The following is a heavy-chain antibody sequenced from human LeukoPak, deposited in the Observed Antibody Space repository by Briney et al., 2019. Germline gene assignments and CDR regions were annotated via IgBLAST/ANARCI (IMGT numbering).Heavy chain of an antibody. Sequence: GGSLRLSCAVSGFTFSSYAMSWVRHAPGKGMELVSAISGSGGSTYYADSVKGRFTISRDNSKNTLYLQMNSLRAEDTAVYYCAKDLHPSIAAAGHYFNYWGQGTLVTVSS. CDR2: ISGSGGST. J-gene: IGHJ4*02. CDR3: AKDLHPSIAAAGHYFNY. CDR1: GFTFSSYA. V-gene: IGHV3-23*01. D-gene: IGHD6-13*01.